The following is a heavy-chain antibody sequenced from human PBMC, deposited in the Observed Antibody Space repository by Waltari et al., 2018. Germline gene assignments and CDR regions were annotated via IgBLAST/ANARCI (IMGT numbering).Heavy chain of an antibody. CDR2: IYYSGST. D-gene: IGHD1-20*01. J-gene: IGHJ4*02. V-gene: IGHV4-31*03. CDR3: ARGPGITGTTLFVY. CDR1: GGSISSGGYY. Sequence: QVQLQESGPGLVKPSQTLSLTCTVSGGSISSGGYYCGWIRQHPGKGLEWIGYIYYSGSTYYNPSLKSRVTISVDTSKNQFSLKLSSVTAADTAVYYCARGPGITGTTLFVYWGQGTLVTVSS.